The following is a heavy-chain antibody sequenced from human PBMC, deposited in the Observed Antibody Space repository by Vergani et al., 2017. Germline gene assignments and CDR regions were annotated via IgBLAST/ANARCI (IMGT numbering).Heavy chain of an antibody. V-gene: IGHV1-2*02. D-gene: IGHD3-22*01. CDR2: INPKSGGT. CDR3: ARWRRPVASSYYDSSGYYFSDYFDY. Sequence: QVLLVQSGAEVKKPGASVKVSCKASGYTFTGYYMHWVRQAPGQGLEWMGWINPKSGGTNYAQKFQGRVTMTRDTSISTAYMELSRLRSDDTAVYYCARWRRPVASSYYDSSGYYFSDYFDYWGQGTLVPVSS. J-gene: IGHJ4*02. CDR1: GYTFTGYY.